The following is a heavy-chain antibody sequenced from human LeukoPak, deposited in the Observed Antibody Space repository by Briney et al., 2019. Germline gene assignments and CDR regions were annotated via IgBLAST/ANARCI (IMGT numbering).Heavy chain of an antibody. D-gene: IGHD1-26*01. J-gene: IGHJ5*02. V-gene: IGHV4-39*07. Sequence: PSETLSLTCTVSGGSISSSSYYWGWIRQPPGKGLEWIGSIYYSGSTYYNPSLKSRVTISVDTSKNQFSLKLSSVTAADTAVYYCARGLVGTTGEQNWFDPWGQGTLVTVSS. CDR3: ARGLVGTTGEQNWFDP. CDR1: GGSISSSSYY. CDR2: IYYSGST.